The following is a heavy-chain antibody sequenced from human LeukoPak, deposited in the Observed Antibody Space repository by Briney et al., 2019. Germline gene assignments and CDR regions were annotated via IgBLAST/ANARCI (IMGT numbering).Heavy chain of an antibody. Sequence: PSQTLSLTCTVSGGSISSYCWSWIRQPAGKGLEWIGRICASGSTNYHPSLKSRVTISIDTSKNHFSLKLSSVTAADTAVYYCARGEVVTPDYWGQGTLVTVSS. D-gene: IGHD4-23*01. CDR1: GGSISSYC. J-gene: IGHJ4*02. CDR3: ARGEVVTPDY. V-gene: IGHV4-4*07. CDR2: ICASGST.